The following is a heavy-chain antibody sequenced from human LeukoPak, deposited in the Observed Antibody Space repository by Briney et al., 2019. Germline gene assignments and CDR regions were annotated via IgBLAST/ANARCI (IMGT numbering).Heavy chain of an antibody. J-gene: IGHJ3*02. D-gene: IGHD3-22*01. CDR1: GGTFSSYA. Sequence: GASVKVSCKASGGTFSSYAISWVRQAPGQGLEWMGRIIPIFGTANYAQKFQGRVTITTDESTSTAYMELSSLRSEDTAVYYYARDDQHLDTMTAFDIWGQGTMVTVSS. CDR3: ARDDQHLDTMTAFDI. V-gene: IGHV1-69*05. CDR2: IIPIFGTA.